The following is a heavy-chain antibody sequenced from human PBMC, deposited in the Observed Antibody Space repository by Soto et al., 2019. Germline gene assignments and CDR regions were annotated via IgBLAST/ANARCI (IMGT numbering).Heavy chain of an antibody. Sequence: ASVKVSCKASGYTITSYGISWVRQAPGQGLEWMGWISAYNCNTNYAQKLQGRVTMTTDTSTSTAYMELRSLRSDDTAVYYCASHTVTNHYFDYWGQGTLVTVSS. J-gene: IGHJ4*02. CDR2: ISAYNCNT. CDR1: GYTITSYG. D-gene: IGHD4-4*01. CDR3: ASHTVTNHYFDY. V-gene: IGHV1-18*01.